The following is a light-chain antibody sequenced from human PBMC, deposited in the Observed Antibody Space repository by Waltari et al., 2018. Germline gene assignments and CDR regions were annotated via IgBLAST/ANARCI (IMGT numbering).Light chain of an antibody. V-gene: IGLV2-23*01. J-gene: IGLJ2*01. CDR1: SRDVGGYNL. CDR3: CSHAGSSTL. Sequence: QSALTQPASVSGSPGQSITISCTGTSRDVGGYNLVSWYQQHPGKAPKLMIYEGSKRPSGVSNRFSGSKSGNTASLTISGLQAEDEADYYCCSHAGSSTLFGGGTKLTVL. CDR2: EGS.